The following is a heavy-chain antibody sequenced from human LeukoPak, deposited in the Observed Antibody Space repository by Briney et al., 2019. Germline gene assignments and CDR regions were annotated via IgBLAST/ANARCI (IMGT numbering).Heavy chain of an antibody. V-gene: IGHV1-58*02. Sequence: ASVKVSCKASVFTFTRSTTQWVRQARGQGLEWIGWIVVGSGKTKYAQKFQERVTLSTDKSTGTAYMELSGLTSEDTAVYYCAAERYDSTCCWFDPWGQGTLVTVSS. J-gene: IGHJ5*02. CDR3: AAERYDSTCCWFDP. CDR2: IVVGSGKT. CDR1: VFTFTRST. D-gene: IGHD6-13*01.